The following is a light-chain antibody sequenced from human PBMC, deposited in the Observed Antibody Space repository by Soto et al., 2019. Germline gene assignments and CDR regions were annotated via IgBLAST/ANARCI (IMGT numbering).Light chain of an antibody. V-gene: IGKV1-9*01. Sequence: DIQLTQSPSFLSASVGDRVTITCRASQGINNFLAWYQQKPGKAPKLLIFAASTLQSGVPSRFSGSGSGTDFSLTISSLQPEDFAIYYCQQFNTYPRTFGQGNTVELK. CDR1: QGINNF. CDR3: QQFNTYPRT. CDR2: AAS. J-gene: IGKJ1*01.